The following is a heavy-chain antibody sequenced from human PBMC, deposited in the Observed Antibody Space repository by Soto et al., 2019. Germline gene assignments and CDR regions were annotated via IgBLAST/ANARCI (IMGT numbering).Heavy chain of an antibody. Sequence: SVKVSCKASGGTFSSYAISWVREAPVQGLEWMGGIIPIFGTANYAQKFQGRVTITADKSTSTAYMELSSLRSEDTAVYYCAWEYSSSSKPSWHSGQGTLVTVSS. CDR1: GGTFSSYA. CDR3: AWEYSSSSKPSWH. D-gene: IGHD6-6*01. CDR2: IIPIFGTA. V-gene: IGHV1-69*06. J-gene: IGHJ4*02.